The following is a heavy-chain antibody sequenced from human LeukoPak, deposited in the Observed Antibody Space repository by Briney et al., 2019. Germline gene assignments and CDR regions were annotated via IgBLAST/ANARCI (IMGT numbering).Heavy chain of an antibody. D-gene: IGHD3-22*01. Sequence: PGGSLRLSCAASGFTFSNYEMHWVRQAPGKGLEWVSYISSSGSTIYYADSVKGRFTISRDNAKNSLYLQMNSLRAEDTAVYYCARERGPDYYTSDAFDIWGQGTMVTVSS. J-gene: IGHJ3*02. CDR3: ARERGPDYYTSDAFDI. CDR1: GFTFSNYE. CDR2: ISSSGSTI. V-gene: IGHV3-48*03.